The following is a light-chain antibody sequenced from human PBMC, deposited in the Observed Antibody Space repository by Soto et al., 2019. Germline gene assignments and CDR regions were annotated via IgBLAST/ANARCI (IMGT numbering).Light chain of an antibody. J-gene: IGKJ3*01. V-gene: IGKV1-33*01. Sequence: DIQMTQSPSSLSASVGDRVTITCQASQDISNYLNWYQQKPGKAPKLLIYDASNLETGVPSRFSASGYGTDFTFTISSLQPEDLATYYCQPYDNLPTSGTGTKVDI. CDR2: DAS. CDR3: QPYDNLPT. CDR1: QDISNY.